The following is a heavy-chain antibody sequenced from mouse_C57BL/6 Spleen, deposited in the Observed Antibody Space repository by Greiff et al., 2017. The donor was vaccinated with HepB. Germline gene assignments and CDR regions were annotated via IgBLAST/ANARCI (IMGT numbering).Heavy chain of an antibody. CDR2: IHPNSGST. Sequence: QVQLQQPGAELVKPGASVKLSCKASGYTFTSYWMHWVKQRPGQGLEWIGMIHPNSGSTNYNEKFKSKATLTADKSSSTAYMQLSSLTSEDSAVYFCAIPLYGNYFDYWGQGTTLTVSS. J-gene: IGHJ2*01. CDR3: AIPLYGNYFDY. V-gene: IGHV1-64*01. D-gene: IGHD2-1*01. CDR1: GYTFTSYW.